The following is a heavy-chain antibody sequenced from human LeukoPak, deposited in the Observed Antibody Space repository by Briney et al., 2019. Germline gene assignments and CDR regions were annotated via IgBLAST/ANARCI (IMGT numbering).Heavy chain of an antibody. Sequence: ASVKVSCKASGYTFTSYGISWVRQAPGQGPEWMGWISAYNGNTNYAQKLQGRVTMTRNTSISTAYMELSSLRSEDTAVYYCARGPGTDGGFDYWGQGTLVTVSS. CDR1: GYTFTSYG. D-gene: IGHD1-1*01. CDR2: ISAYNGNT. V-gene: IGHV1-18*01. J-gene: IGHJ4*02. CDR3: ARGPGTDGGFDY.